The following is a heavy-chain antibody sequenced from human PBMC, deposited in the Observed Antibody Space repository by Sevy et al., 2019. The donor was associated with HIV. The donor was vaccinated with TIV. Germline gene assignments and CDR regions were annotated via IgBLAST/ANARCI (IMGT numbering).Heavy chain of an antibody. CDR3: ARLSMYYYDSSGYYTKGHAFDI. J-gene: IGHJ3*02. CDR2: IYSGDST. D-gene: IGHD3-22*01. V-gene: IGHV3-53*01. Sequence: GGSLRLSCAASGFSVSNSYMSWVRQAPGKGLQWVSVIYSGDSTYYTDSVKGRFTISRDNSKNTLYLQMNSLRAEDTAVYYCARLSMYYYDSSGYYTKGHAFDIWGQGTMVTVSS. CDR1: GFSVSNSY.